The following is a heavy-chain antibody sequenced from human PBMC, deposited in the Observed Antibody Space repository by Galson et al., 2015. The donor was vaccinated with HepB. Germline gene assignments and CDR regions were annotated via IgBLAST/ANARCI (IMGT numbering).Heavy chain of an antibody. CDR3: ARTQYYYGSGTYYFRPFDY. Sequence: SLRLSCAASGFTFNNYGIHWVRQAPGKGLEWVALISYDGSNKYYADSVKGRFTISRDNSNNTLYLQMNSLGAEDTAVYYCARTQYYYGSGTYYFRPFDYWGQGTLVTVSS. CDR2: ISYDGSNK. CDR1: GFTFNNYG. D-gene: IGHD3-10*01. V-gene: IGHV3-30*03. J-gene: IGHJ4*02.